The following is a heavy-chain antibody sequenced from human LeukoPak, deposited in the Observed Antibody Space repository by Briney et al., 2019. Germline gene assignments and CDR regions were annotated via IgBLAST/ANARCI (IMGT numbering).Heavy chain of an antibody. CDR1: GFTFSSYS. J-gene: IGHJ4*02. Sequence: GGSLRLSCAASGFTFSSYSMNWVRQAPGKGLEWVANIKQDGSEKYYVNSVKGRFTISRDNAKNSVYLQMSSLRAEDTAVYYCARAIGIAGSYWGQGTLVTVSS. CDR3: ARAIGIAGSY. CDR2: IKQDGSEK. D-gene: IGHD1-20*01. V-gene: IGHV3-7*01.